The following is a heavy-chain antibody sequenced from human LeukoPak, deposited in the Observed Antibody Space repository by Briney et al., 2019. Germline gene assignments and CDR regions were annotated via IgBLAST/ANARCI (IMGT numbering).Heavy chain of an antibody. J-gene: IGHJ6*03. Sequence: SETLSLTCAVYGGSFRGYYWNWIRQPPGKGLEWIGEINQSGSTNYNPSLKSRVTISVDTSKKQFSLKLSPVTAADTAVYYCAAGCSSTSCYWYYYTDVWGKGTTVTVSS. CDR3: AAGCSSTSCYWYYYTDV. D-gene: IGHD2-2*01. CDR2: INQSGST. CDR1: GGSFRGYY. V-gene: IGHV4-34*01.